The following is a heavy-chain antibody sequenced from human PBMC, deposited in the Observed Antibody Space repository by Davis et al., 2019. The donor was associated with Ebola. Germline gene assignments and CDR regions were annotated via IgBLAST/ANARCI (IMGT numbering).Heavy chain of an antibody. CDR3: AHLHCTSAACCYDY. J-gene: IGHJ4*02. Sequence: SGPTLVKPTQTLTLTCTFSGFSLSTSGVDMAWIRQPPGKALEWLALVYRDDHKRYRPSLQSRLTITKDTSKNQVVLTLTNMDPVDTATYYCAHLHCTSAACCYDYWGQGTLVTVSS. CDR2: VYRDDHK. V-gene: IGHV2-5*02. D-gene: IGHD2-2*01. CDR1: GFSLSTSGVD.